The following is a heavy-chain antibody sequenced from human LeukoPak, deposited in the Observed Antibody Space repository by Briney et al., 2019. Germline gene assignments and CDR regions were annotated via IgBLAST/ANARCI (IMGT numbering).Heavy chain of an antibody. J-gene: IGHJ3*01. Sequence: SETLSLTCTVSGGSISSSSYYWGWIRQPPVKGLEWIGSIYYSGSTYYNPSLKSRVTTLVDTSKNQFSLRLSSVTAADTAVYYCAREYSSSSGRRAFDFWGQGTMVTVSS. CDR3: AREYSSSSGRRAFDF. V-gene: IGHV4-39*07. CDR2: IYYSGST. D-gene: IGHD6-6*01. CDR1: GGSISSSSYY.